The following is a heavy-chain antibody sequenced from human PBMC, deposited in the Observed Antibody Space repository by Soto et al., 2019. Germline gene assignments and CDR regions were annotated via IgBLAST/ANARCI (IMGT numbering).Heavy chain of an antibody. V-gene: IGHV4-4*07. CDR3: ARENTPEMTRGWFAP. D-gene: IGHD3-10*01. Sequence: QAQLQVSGPGLVKPAESLSLICNVSGVPITDSYWSWIRQSPGKGLEWIGRVHAGGSFNYNPSLRRQAAISVDTSKSQVSLRLTSVTAADPAVYFCARENTPEMTRGWFAPWGQGTLVTVSS. CDR1: GVPITDSY. J-gene: IGHJ5*02. CDR2: VHAGGSF.